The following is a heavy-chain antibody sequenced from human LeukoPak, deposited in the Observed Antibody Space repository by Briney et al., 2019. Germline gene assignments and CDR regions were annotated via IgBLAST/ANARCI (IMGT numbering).Heavy chain of an antibody. CDR2: ISSGSSGTT. CDR1: GFTFSAYY. Sequence: GGSLRLSCAASGFTFSAYYMSWIRQAPGKGLEWVSYISSGSSGTTYYADSVKGRFTISRDNAKNSLSLQMNSLRDEDTAVYYCARTVGSWELDYWGQGTLVTVSS. CDR3: ARTVGSWELDY. V-gene: IGHV3-11*04. D-gene: IGHD1-26*01. J-gene: IGHJ4*02.